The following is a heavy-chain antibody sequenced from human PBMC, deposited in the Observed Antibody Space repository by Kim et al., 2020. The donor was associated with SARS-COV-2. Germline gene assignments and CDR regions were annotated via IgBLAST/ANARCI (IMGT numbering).Heavy chain of an antibody. CDR3: ARGRRRTIFGVVVSDYGM. CDR1: GYTFTNYD. V-gene: IGHV1-2*06. Sequence: ASVKVSCTASGYTFTNYDIHWVRQAPGQGLEWMGRINPNSGVTNYVQKFQGRVTMTRDTSISTAYMELSSLRSDDTALYYCARGRRRTIFGVVVSDYGM. CDR2: INPNSGVT. J-gene: IGHJ6*01. D-gene: IGHD3-3*01.